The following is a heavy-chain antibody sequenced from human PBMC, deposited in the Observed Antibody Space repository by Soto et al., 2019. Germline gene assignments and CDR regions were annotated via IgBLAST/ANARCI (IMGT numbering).Heavy chain of an antibody. CDR1: GFTVSSNY. CDR3: VRGRYGSEIH. Sequence: EVRLVESGGGLVQPGGSLRLCCAAFGFTVSSNYMTWVRLAPGKGLEWVSLVYSGGATHYAASVKGRFTISTHSSQNTLFLQMNSLRTEDTATYYCVRGRYGSEIHWGQGTKVTVSS. V-gene: IGHV3-53*04. CDR2: VYSGGAT. D-gene: IGHD3-10*01. J-gene: IGHJ4*02.